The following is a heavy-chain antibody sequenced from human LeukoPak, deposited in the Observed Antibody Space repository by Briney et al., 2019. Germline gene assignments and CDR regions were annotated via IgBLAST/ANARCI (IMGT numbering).Heavy chain of an antibody. V-gene: IGHV4-4*07. Sequence: SETLSLTCTVSGGSTSNYFCTWLRQTAGKGLEWIGRIHTSGSTNYNPSLKSRVSMSVDTSKNQFSLKLSSVTAADTAVYYCARDPEGHGYYFDYWGQGALVTVSS. CDR2: IHTSGST. CDR1: GGSTSNYF. J-gene: IGHJ4*02. D-gene: IGHD3-3*01. CDR3: ARDPEGHGYYFDY.